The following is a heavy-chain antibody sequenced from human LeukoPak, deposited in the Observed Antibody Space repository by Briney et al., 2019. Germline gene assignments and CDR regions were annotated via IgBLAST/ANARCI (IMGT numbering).Heavy chain of an antibody. D-gene: IGHD2-21*02. CDR1: GASISSYY. CDR2: IYYSGST. Sequence: TPSETLSLTCTVSGASISSYYWSWIRHPPGKGLEWSGYIYYSGSTNYNPSLKSRVTISVDTSKNQFSLKLSSVTAADTAVYYCARGALAYCGGDCYGAYYFDYWGQGTLVTVSS. J-gene: IGHJ4*02. V-gene: IGHV4-59*08. CDR3: ARGALAYCGGDCYGAYYFDY.